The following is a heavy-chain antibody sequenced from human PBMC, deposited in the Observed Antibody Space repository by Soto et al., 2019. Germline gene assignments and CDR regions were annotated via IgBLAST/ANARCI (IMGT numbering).Heavy chain of an antibody. CDR1: GFTFSSYA. V-gene: IGHV3-23*01. J-gene: IGHJ6*02. CDR2: ISGSGGST. Sequence: GGSLRLSCAASGFTFSSYAMSWVRQAPGKGLEWASAISGSGGSTYYADSVKGRFTISRDNSKNTLYLQMNSLRAEDTAVYYCAKARPVVVTAIYWIPYYYGIDVWGQGTMVTVSS. CDR3: AKARPVVVTAIYWIPYYYGIDV. D-gene: IGHD2-21*02.